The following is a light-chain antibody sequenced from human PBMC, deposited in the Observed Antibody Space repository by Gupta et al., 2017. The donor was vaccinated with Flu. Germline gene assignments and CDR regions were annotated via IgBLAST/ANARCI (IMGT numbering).Light chain of an antibody. CDR2: DDS. V-gene: IGLV3-21*03. CDR3: QVWDSSSDHVV. J-gene: IGLJ2*01. Sequence: SSELPQPPSLFLAPGNPASLHCEGTNIGSKSVHWYQQKPGQAPVLVVHDDSDRPSGIPERFSGSNTGNTATLTISRVEAGDEADDYCQVWDSSSDHVVFGGGTKLTVL. CDR1: NIGSKS.